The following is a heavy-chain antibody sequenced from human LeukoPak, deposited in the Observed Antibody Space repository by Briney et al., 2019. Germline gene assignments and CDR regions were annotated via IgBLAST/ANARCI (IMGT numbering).Heavy chain of an antibody. CDR1: GFTFSSYA. CDR3: AKDAKFRSWVRFNPYYFDY. V-gene: IGHV3-23*01. J-gene: IGHJ4*02. CDR2: ISGSGGST. D-gene: IGHD3-10*01. Sequence: GGSLRLSCAASGFTFSSYAMSWARQAPGKGLEWVSAISGSGGSTYYADSVKGWFTISRDNSKNTLYLQMNSLRAEDTAVYYCAKDAKFRSWVRFNPYYFDYWGQGTLVTVSS.